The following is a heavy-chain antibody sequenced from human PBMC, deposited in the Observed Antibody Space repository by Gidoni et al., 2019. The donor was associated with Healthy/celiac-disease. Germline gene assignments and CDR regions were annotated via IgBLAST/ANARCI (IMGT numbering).Heavy chain of an antibody. CDR1: GFTFSTAW. CDR2: IKSKTDGGTT. CDR3: TTDGNWNYVRIDY. J-gene: IGHJ4*02. Sequence: EVQLVESGGGLVKPGGSLRLSCAASGFTFSTAWMSWVRQAPGKGLEWVGRIKSKTDGGTTDYAAPVKGRFTISRDDSKNTLYLQMNSLKTEDTAVYYCTTDGNWNYVRIDYWGQGTLVTVSS. V-gene: IGHV3-15*01. D-gene: IGHD1-7*01.